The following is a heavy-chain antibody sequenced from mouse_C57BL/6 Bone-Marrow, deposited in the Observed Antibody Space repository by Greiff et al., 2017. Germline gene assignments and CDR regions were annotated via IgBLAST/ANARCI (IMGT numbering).Heavy chain of an antibody. Sequence: VKLLESGAELARPGASVKMSCKASGYTFTSSGISWVKQRTGQGLEWIGEIYPRSGNTYYNEKFKGKATLTADKSSSTAYMELRSLTSEDSAVYFCARSWYYVSSCGLYFDVWGTGTTVTVSS. CDR1: GYTFTSSG. CDR3: ARSWYYVSSCGLYFDV. V-gene: IGHV1-81*01. J-gene: IGHJ1*03. CDR2: IYPRSGNT. D-gene: IGHD1-1*01.